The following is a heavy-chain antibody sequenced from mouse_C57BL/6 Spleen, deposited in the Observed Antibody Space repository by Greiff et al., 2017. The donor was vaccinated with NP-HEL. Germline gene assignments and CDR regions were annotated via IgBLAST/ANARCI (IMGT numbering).Heavy chain of an antibody. V-gene: IGHV1-64*01. Sequence: QVQLQQPGAELVKPGASVKLSCKASGYTFTSYWMHWVKQRPGQGLEWIGMIHPNSGSTNYNEKFKSKATLTVDKSSSTAYMQLSSLTSEDSAVYYCARFWAYDGYPAWFAYWGQGTLVTVSA. CDR1: GYTFTSYW. CDR3: ARFWAYDGYPAWFAY. CDR2: IHPNSGST. D-gene: IGHD2-3*01. J-gene: IGHJ3*01.